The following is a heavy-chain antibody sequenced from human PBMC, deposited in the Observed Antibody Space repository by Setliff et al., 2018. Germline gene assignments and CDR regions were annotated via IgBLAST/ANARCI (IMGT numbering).Heavy chain of an antibody. Sequence: PGGSLRLSCAASGFTFSIYSMNWVRQAPGKGLEWIAYISSGSNSIFHADSVMGRFTISRDNAKNSLFLQMNSLRVEDTAIYYCARERFYGDNRDYFGPHSWGQGTLVTVSS. D-gene: IGHD3-22*01. V-gene: IGHV3-48*04. J-gene: IGHJ4*02. CDR1: GFTFSIYS. CDR2: ISSGSNSI. CDR3: ARERFYGDNRDYFGPHS.